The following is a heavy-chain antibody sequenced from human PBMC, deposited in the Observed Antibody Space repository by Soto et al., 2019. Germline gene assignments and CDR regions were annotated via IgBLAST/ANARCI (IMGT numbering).Heavy chain of an antibody. CDR2: INAGNGNT. D-gene: IGHD1-1*01. Sequence: ASVKVSCKASGGTFSSYAMHWVRQAPGQRLEWMGWINAGNGNTKYSQKFQGRVTITRDTSASTAYMELSSLRSEDTAVYYCASTTGTNRPYYYYGMDVWGQGTTVTVSS. CDR3: ASTTGTNRPYYYYGMDV. CDR1: GGTFSSYA. J-gene: IGHJ6*02. V-gene: IGHV1-3*01.